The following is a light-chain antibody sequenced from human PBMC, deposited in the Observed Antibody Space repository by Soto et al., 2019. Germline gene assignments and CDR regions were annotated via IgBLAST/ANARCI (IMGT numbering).Light chain of an antibody. CDR2: EAS. CDR1: HDSNNY. Sequence: EILLTQSPATLSLSPGERATLSCRASHDSNNYLAWYQQKPGQSPRLLIYEASHRATGTPARFSARGSGSHFTVIIISVAPEAFAVYYCQQHADCPPLTFGGGTK. V-gene: IGKV3-11*01. CDR3: QQHADCPPLT. J-gene: IGKJ4*01.